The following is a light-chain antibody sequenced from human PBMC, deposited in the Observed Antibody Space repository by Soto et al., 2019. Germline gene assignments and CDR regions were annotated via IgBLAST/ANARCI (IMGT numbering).Light chain of an antibody. CDR3: HQRQSWPRT. J-gene: IGKJ1*01. V-gene: IGKV3-11*01. CDR2: LTS. Sequence: EFVLTQSPGTLSLSPGERATLSCRASQAVNTRLAWYQHKPGQAPRLLIYLTSNRAAGIPARFSGSGSGTDFTLTISDVEPEDFAVYYCHQRQSWPRTFGQGTKVDNK. CDR1: QAVNTR.